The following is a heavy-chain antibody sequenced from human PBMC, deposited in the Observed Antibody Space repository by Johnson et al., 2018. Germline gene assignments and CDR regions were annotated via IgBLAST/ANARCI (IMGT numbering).Heavy chain of an antibody. D-gene: IGHD6-13*01. CDR3: AREDGSSDAFDI. Sequence: QVQLQESGPGLVKPSETLSLTCTISGGSISTYYWSWIRQPPGKGLEWIGYIYYSGITNYNPSLKSRVTISVDTSKNQFSLKVRSVTVAETAVYYCAREDGSSDAFDIWGQGTMVTVSS. CDR2: IYYSGIT. CDR1: GGSISTYY. V-gene: IGHV4-59*01. J-gene: IGHJ3*02.